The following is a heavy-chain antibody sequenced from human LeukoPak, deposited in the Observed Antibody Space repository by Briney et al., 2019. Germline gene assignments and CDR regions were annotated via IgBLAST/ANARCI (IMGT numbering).Heavy chain of an antibody. Sequence: PGGSLRLSCAASGFTFSNYAMLWVRQAPGKGLEYVSAISSNGGSTDYANSVKGTFTISRDNSKNTLDLQMGSLRVEDMAVYYCARTSITTMGYYYYGMDVWGQGTTVTVSS. CDR1: GFTFSNYA. V-gene: IGHV3-64*01. J-gene: IGHJ6*02. CDR2: ISSNGGST. CDR3: ARTSITTMGYYYYGMDV. D-gene: IGHD1-1*01.